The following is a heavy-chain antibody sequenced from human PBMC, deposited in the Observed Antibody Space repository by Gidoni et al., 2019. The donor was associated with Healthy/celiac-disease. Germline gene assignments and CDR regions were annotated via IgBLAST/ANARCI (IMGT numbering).Heavy chain of an antibody. V-gene: IGHV4-30-4*01. J-gene: IGHJ6*02. CDR1: GGSISSGDYY. D-gene: IGHD3-3*01. CDR2: IYYSGST. Sequence: QVQLHESGPGLVKPSPPLSITCTVSGGSISSGDYYWSWIRQPPWKGLEWIGYIYYSGSTYYNPSLKSRVTISVDTSKNQFSLKLSSVTAADTAVYYCARAYYDFWSGYLYGMDVWGQGTTVTVSS. CDR3: ARAYYDFWSGYLYGMDV.